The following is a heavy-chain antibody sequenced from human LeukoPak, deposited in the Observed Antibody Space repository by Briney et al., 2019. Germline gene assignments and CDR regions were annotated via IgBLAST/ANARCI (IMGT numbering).Heavy chain of an antibody. V-gene: IGHV3-7*01. CDR2: IKEDGSDK. CDR3: AREVPSGVLDY. Sequence: GGSLRLSCAASGFTFSSYEMNWVRQAPGKGLEWVANIKEDGSDKYYVDSMKGRFTISRDNAKNSLYLQVNSLRAEDTAVYYCAREVPSGVLDYWGQGTLVTVSS. J-gene: IGHJ4*02. CDR1: GFTFSSYE. D-gene: IGHD2-2*01.